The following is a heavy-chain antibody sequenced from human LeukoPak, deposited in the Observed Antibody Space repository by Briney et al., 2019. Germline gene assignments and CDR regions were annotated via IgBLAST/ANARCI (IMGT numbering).Heavy chain of an antibody. D-gene: IGHD2-2*01. CDR1: GFTFSSYG. Sequence: PGGSLRLSCAASGFTFSSYGMHWVRQAPGKGLEWVAFIRYDGSNKYYADSVKGRFTISRDKSKNTLYLQMNSLRAEDTAVYYCAKPHQLLPRYFDYWGQGTLVTVSS. J-gene: IGHJ4*02. CDR2: IRYDGSNK. CDR3: AKPHQLLPRYFDY. V-gene: IGHV3-30*02.